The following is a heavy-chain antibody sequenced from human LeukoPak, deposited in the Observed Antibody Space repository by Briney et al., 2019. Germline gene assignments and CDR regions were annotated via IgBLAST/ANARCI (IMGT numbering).Heavy chain of an antibody. CDR3: ARVGVTGEFDY. V-gene: IGHV4-30-2*01. D-gene: IGHD7-27*01. CDR1: GGSISSGGYS. J-gene: IGHJ4*02. Sequence: SETLSPTCAVSGGSISSGGYSWSWIRQPPGKGLEWIGYIYHSGSTYYNPSLKSRVTISVDRSKNQFSLKLSSVTAADTAVYYCARVGVTGEFDYWGQGTLVTVSS. CDR2: IYHSGST.